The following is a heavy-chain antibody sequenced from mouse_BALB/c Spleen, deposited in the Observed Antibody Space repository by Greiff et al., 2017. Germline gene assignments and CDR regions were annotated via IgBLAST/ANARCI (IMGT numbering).Heavy chain of an antibody. V-gene: IGHV14-4*02. D-gene: IGHD1-1*02. CDR3: NVGGSVPAWFAY. CDR2: IDPENGDT. Sequence: EVQLQQSGAELVRSGASVKLSCTASGFNIKDYYMHWVKQRPEQGLEWIGWIDPENGDTEYAPKFQGKATMTADTSSNTAYLQLSSLTSEDTAVYYCNVGGSVPAWFAYWGQGTLVTVSA. J-gene: IGHJ3*01. CDR1: GFNIKDYY.